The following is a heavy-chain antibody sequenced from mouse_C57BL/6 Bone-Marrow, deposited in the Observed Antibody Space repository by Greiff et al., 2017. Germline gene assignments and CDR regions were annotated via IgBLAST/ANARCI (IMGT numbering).Heavy chain of an antibody. J-gene: IGHJ1*03. D-gene: IGHD2-2*01. CDR2: IHPNSGST. Sequence: QVQLKQPGAELVKPGASVKLSCKASGYTFTSYWMHWVKQRPGQGLEWIGMIHPNSGSTNYNEKFKSKATLTVDKSSSTAYMQLSTLTSEDSAVYYCASCGYYWYFDVWGTGTTVTVSS. CDR1: GYTFTSYW. CDR3: ASCGYYWYFDV. V-gene: IGHV1-64*01.